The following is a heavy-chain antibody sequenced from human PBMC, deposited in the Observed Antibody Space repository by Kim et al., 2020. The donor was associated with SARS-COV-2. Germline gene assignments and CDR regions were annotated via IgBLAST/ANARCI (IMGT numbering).Heavy chain of an antibody. CDR1: GGSISSGGLY. V-gene: IGHV4-31*03. CDR2: IYYSGNT. CDR3: ARGNYYNCSGYIDY. Sequence: SETLSLTCTVSGGSISSGGLYWNWIRQHPGTGLEWLGFIYYSGNTYYNPSLKSRVTISLDTPKNQFSLKLSSVTAADTALYYCARGNYYNCSGYIDYWG. D-gene: IGHD3-22*01. J-gene: IGHJ4*01.